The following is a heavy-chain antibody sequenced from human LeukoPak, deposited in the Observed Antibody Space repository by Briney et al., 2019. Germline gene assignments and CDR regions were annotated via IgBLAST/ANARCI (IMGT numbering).Heavy chain of an antibody. V-gene: IGHV4-59*02. CDR3: AREGRYRYGYNEYHSYMDI. CDR2: ISYSGST. CDR1: GASVSDYS. D-gene: IGHD5-24*01. Sequence: SETLSLTCTVSGASVSDYSWTWIRQPPGKGLEWIGNISYSGSTTYNPSLKSRVTISVDTSKTQFSLKLSSVTAAETAVYYCAREGRYRYGYNEYHSYMDIWGKGTTVTVSS. J-gene: IGHJ6*03.